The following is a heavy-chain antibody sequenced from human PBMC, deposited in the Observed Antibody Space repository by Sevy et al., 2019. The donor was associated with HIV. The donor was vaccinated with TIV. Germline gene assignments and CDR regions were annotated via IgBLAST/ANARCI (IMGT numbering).Heavy chain of an antibody. CDR2: IRYDGSNK. D-gene: IGHD2-15*01. Sequence: GGSLRLSCAASGFTFSSYGMHWVRQAPGKGLEWVAFIRYDGSNKYYAASVKGRFTNSGDNSKNTSFLQMNSLRAEDTAVYYCATSRYCSGGSCYGADYYYGMDVWGQGTTVTVSS. CDR1: GFTFSSYG. J-gene: IGHJ6*02. CDR3: ATSRYCSGGSCYGADYYYGMDV. V-gene: IGHV3-30*02.